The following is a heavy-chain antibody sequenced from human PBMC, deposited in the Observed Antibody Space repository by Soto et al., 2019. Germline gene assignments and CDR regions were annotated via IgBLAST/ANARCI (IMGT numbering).Heavy chain of an antibody. CDR2: IYSGGST. V-gene: IGHV3-66*01. J-gene: IGHJ3*02. Sequence: EVQLVESGGGLVQPGGSLRLSCAASGFTVSSNYMSWVRQAPGKGLEWVSVIYSGGSTYYEDSVKGRFTISRDNSKNTPYLQRNSLRAEDTAVYYCARGDPYYYGSGSPVAFDIWGQGTMVTVSS. CDR3: ARGDPYYYGSGSPVAFDI. CDR1: GFTVSSNY. D-gene: IGHD3-10*01.